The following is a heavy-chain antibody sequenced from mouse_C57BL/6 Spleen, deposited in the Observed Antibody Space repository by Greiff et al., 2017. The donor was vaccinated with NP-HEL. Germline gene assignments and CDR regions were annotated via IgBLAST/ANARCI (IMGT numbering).Heavy chain of an antibody. Sequence: VQLQESGPELVKPGASVQISCKASGYAFSSSWMNWVKQRPGKGLEWIGRIYPGDGDTNYNGKFKGKATLTADKSSSTAYMQLSSLTSEYAAVFICSIETYYYEGDWGQGTTLTVSS. CDR1: GYAFSSSW. D-gene: IGHD2-4*01. J-gene: IGHJ2*01. CDR3: SIETYYYEGD. V-gene: IGHV1-82*01. CDR2: IYPGDGDT.